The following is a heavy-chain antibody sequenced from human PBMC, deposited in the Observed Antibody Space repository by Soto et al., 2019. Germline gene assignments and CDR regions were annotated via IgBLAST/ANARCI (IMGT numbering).Heavy chain of an antibody. CDR3: ARHYGDRYGFGELLQFDY. V-gene: IGHV4-39*01. CDR2: IYYSGST. CDR1: GGSISSSSYY. Sequence: SETLSLTCTVSGGSISSSSYYWGWIRQPPGKGLEWIGSIYYSGSTYYNPSLKSRVTISVDTSKNQFSLKLSSVTAADTAVYYCARHYGDRYGFGELLQFDYWGQGTLVTVSS. J-gene: IGHJ4*02. D-gene: IGHD3-10*01.